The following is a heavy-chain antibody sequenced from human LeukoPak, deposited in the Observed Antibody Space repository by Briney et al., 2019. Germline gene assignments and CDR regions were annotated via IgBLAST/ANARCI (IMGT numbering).Heavy chain of an antibody. CDR2: IRYDGSNK. CDR3: AKTDLLGYCSSTSCYLSDY. V-gene: IGHV3-30*02. CDR1: GFTFSSYG. J-gene: IGHJ4*02. D-gene: IGHD2-2*01. Sequence: TGGSLRLSCAASGFTFSSYGMHWVRQAPGKGLEWVAFIRYDGSNKYYADSVKGRFTISRDNSKNTLYLQMNSLRAEDTAVYYCAKTDLLGYCSSTSCYLSDYWGQGTLVTVSS.